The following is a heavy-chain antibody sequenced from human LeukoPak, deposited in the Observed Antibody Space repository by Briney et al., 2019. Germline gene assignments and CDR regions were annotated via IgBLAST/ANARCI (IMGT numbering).Heavy chain of an antibody. CDR3: ARIPGYSSSWRQYYFDY. CDR2: IDWDDDK. D-gene: IGHD6-13*01. Sequence: SGPTLVNPTQTLTLTCTFSGFSLSTSGMCVSWIRQPPGEALEWLARIDWDDDKYYSTSLKTRLTISKDTSKNQVVLTMTNMDPADTATYYCARIPGYSSSWRQYYFDYWGQGTLVTVSS. V-gene: IGHV2-70*11. J-gene: IGHJ4*02. CDR1: GFSLSTSGMC.